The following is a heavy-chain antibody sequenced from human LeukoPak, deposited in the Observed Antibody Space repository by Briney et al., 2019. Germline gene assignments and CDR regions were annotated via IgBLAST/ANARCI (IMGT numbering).Heavy chain of an antibody. CDR1: GGSISSGGYY. V-gene: IGHV4-31*03. J-gene: IGHJ3*02. Sequence: SETLSLTCTVSGGSISSGGYYWSWIRQHPGKGLEWIGYIYYSGSTYYNPSLKSRVTISVDTSKNQFSLKLSSVTAADTAVYYCARGDDYFDSSGYYYGDIWGQGTMVTVSS. CDR2: IYYSGST. CDR3: ARGDDYFDSSGYYYGDI. D-gene: IGHD3-22*01.